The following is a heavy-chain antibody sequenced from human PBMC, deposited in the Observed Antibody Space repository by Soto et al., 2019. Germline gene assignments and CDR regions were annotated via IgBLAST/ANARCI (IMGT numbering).Heavy chain of an antibody. V-gene: IGHV4-34*01. CDR2: INHSGST. D-gene: IGHD3-3*01. CDR3: ARLSRITIFGVVTSYFDY. CDR1: GGSFSGYY. J-gene: IGHJ4*02. Sequence: PSETLSLTCAVYGGSFSGYYWSWIRQPPGKGLEWIGEINHSGSTNYNPSLKSRVTISVDTSKNQFSPKLSSVTAADTAVYYCARLSRITIFGVVTSYFDYWGQGTLVTVSS.